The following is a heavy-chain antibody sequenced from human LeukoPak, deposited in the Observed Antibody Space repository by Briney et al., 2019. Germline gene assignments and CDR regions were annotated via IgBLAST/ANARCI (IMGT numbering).Heavy chain of an antibody. CDR1: GGSFSGYY. D-gene: IGHD5-24*01. CDR2: INHSGST. Sequence: SETLSLTCAVYGGSFSGYYWSWIRQPPGKGLEWIGEINHSGSTNYNPSLKSRVTISVDTSKNQFSLKLSSVTAADTAVYYCATEMATAIDYWGQGTLVAVSS. CDR3: ATEMATAIDY. V-gene: IGHV4-34*01. J-gene: IGHJ4*02.